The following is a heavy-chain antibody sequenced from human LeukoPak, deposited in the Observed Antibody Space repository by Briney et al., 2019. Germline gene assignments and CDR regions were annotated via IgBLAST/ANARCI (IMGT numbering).Heavy chain of an antibody. CDR3: TKDRSIYGGFDY. D-gene: IGHD4/OR15-4a*01. CDR2: ISGGGDRT. V-gene: IGHV3-23*01. J-gene: IGHJ4*02. Sequence: GGSLRLSCAASGFTFSIYAMSWVRQAPGKGLKYISTISGGGDRTYYADSVKGRFTISRDNSKNTLYLQINSLRAEDTAVYYCTKDRSIYGGFDYWGQGALVTVSS. CDR1: GFTFSIYA.